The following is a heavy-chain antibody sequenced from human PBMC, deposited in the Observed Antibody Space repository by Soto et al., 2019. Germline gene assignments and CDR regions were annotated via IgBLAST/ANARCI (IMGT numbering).Heavy chain of an antibody. V-gene: IGHV3-21*01. CDR2: ISSGSRDI. CDR3: RKTTVTCDIHF. Sequence: PGGSLRLSCAASGFTFSTYSMNWVRQAPGKGLEWVSSISSGSRDIYYADSVKGRFAISRDNAKNSLYLQMNSLRVEDTAVYYCRKTTVTCDIHFWGLGDLVTVSS. D-gene: IGHD4-17*01. J-gene: IGHJ4*02. CDR1: GFTFSTYS.